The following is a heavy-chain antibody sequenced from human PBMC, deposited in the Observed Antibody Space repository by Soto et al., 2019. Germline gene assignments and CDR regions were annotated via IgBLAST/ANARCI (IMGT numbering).Heavy chain of an antibody. V-gene: IGHV4-34*01. CDR3: ARVGQAPTIFGVVIYYYYYYMDV. CDR2: INHSGST. J-gene: IGHJ6*03. CDR1: GGSFSGYY. Sequence: PSETLSLTCAVYGGSFSGYYWSWIRQPPGKGLEWIGEINHSGSTNYNPSLKSRVTISVDTSKNQFSLKLSSVTAADTAVYYCARVGQAPTIFGVVIYYYYYYMDVWGKGTTVTVSS. D-gene: IGHD3-3*01.